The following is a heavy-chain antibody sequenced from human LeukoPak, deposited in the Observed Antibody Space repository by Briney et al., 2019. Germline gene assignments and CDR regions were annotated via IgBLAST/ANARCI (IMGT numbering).Heavy chain of an antibody. D-gene: IGHD2-2*01. J-gene: IGHJ6*03. V-gene: IGHV3-74*01. Sequence: PAGGSLRLSCAASGFTFSAYWMHWVRQAPGKGLVWVSRINTDGSSPTYAASVKGRFTISRDNAKNTLYLQMNSLTAEDTAVYYCAKRRGIVVVPAYYYYYMDVWGKGTTVTVSS. CDR1: GFTFSAYW. CDR3: AKRRGIVVVPAYYYYYMDV. CDR2: INTDGSSP.